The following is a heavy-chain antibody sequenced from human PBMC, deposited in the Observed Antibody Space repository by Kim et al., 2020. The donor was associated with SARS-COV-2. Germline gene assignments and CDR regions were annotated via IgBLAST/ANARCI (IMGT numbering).Heavy chain of an antibody. CDR3: AAFPTSPYDSSGYYPQFDY. D-gene: IGHD3-22*01. J-gene: IGHJ4*02. Sequence: SVKVSCKASGFTFTSSAVQWVRQARGQRLEWIGWIVVGSGNTNYAQKFQERVTITRDMSTSTAYMELSSLRSEDTAVYYCAAFPTSPYDSSGYYPQFDYWGQGTLVTVSS. V-gene: IGHV1-58*01. CDR1: GFTFTSSA. CDR2: IVVGSGNT.